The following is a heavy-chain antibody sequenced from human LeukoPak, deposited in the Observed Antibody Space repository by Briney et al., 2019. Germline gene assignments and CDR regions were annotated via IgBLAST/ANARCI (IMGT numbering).Heavy chain of an antibody. V-gene: IGHV3-7*01. CDR3: ATYTHWVAGDV. D-gene: IGHD3-16*01. J-gene: IGHJ6*02. CDR1: GFTFSDSW. Sequence: GGSLRLSCAASGFTFSDSWMSWVRQAPGKGLEWVANMNQDGSAKGYVDSVKGRFTISKDNARNPLYLQMSSLRPEDTAVYYCATYTHWVAGDVWGQGTTVTVSS. CDR2: MNQDGSAK.